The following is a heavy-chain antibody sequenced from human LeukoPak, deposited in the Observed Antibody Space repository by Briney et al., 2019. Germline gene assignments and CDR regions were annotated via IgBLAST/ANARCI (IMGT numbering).Heavy chain of an antibody. J-gene: IGHJ4*02. CDR1: GFTFNSYG. CDR2: MRSKTQNYAT. Sequence: GGSLRLSCAASGFTFNSYGMHWVRQAPGKGLEWVGRMRSKTQNYATAYAASVKGRFTISRDDSKNTAFLQMNSLKTEDTAVYYCTNYDDSSDLWGYWGQGTLVTVSS. D-gene: IGHD3-22*01. CDR3: TNYDDSSDLWGY. V-gene: IGHV3-73*01.